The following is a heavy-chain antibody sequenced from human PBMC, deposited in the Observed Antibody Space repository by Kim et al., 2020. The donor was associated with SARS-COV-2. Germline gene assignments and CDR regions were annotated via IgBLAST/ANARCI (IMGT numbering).Heavy chain of an antibody. D-gene: IGHD6-13*01. CDR3: AREGGIAAAPEAFDI. Sequence: GGSLRLSCAASGFTFSSYAMHWVRQAPGKGLEWVAVISYDGSNKYYADSVKGRFTISRDNSKNTLYLQMNSLRAEDTAVYYCAREGGIAAAPEAFDIWGQGTMVTVSS. J-gene: IGHJ3*02. V-gene: IGHV3-30-3*01. CDR1: GFTFSSYA. CDR2: ISYDGSNK.